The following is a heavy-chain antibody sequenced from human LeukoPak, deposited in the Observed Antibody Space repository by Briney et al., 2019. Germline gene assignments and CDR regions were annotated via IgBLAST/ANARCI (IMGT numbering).Heavy chain of an antibody. CDR3: ARSLLGIRGDRMDYYMDV. Sequence: SETLSLTCTVSGGSISSYYWSWIRQPAGEGLEWIGRIYTSGSTNYNTSLKSRVTMSVDTSKNQFSLKLSSVTAADTAVYYCARSLLGIRGDRMDYYMDVWGKGTTVTVSS. CDR1: GGSISSYY. V-gene: IGHV4-4*07. J-gene: IGHJ6*03. D-gene: IGHD7-27*01. CDR2: IYTSGST.